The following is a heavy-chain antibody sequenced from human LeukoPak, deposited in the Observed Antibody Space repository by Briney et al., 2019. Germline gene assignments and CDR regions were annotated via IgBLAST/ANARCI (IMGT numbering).Heavy chain of an antibody. J-gene: IGHJ3*02. V-gene: IGHV3-30*18. Sequence: GGSLRLSCAASGFTFSSFGMHWVRQAPGKGLEWGALISDDGSNEYYADSVKGRFTISRDNSENTLYLQMNSLRAEDTAVYYCAKGLRSGTYYNAFHIWGQGTMVTVSS. CDR3: AKGLRSGTYYNAFHI. D-gene: IGHD3-10*01. CDR1: GFTFSSFG. CDR2: ISDDGSNE.